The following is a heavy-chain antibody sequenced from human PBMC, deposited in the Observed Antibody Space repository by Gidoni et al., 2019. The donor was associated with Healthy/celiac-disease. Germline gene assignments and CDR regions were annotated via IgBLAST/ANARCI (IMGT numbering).Heavy chain of an antibody. CDR3: AKVLFRMANPAIDY. CDR1: VFTFSSYC. V-gene: IGHV3-23*01. CDR2: MSGSGGRT. J-gene: IGHJ4*02. Sequence: EVQLLESGGGLVQPLGSLRPSSSSSVFTFSSYCMIWVRQAPGKGLEWVSAMSGSGGRTYYADTEKGRFTIARDNSKNTLYVQMNSLRAEDTAVYYCAKVLFRMANPAIDYWGQGTLVTVSS. D-gene: IGHD5-12*01.